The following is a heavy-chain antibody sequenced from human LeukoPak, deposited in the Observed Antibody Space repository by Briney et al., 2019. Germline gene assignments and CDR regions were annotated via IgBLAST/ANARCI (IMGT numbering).Heavy chain of an antibody. D-gene: IGHD3-16*01. CDR3: ARGGLRVPSDAFDI. CDR2: IGDNGGST. CDR1: GFAFRTYA. J-gene: IGHJ3*02. Sequence: GSLRLSCAASGFAFRTYAMSWVRQAPGKGLEWVSAIGDNGGSTYYADSVKGRFTISRDNSKNTLYLQMNSLRAEDTAVYYCARGGLRVPSDAFDIWGQGTMVIVSS. V-gene: IGHV3-23*01.